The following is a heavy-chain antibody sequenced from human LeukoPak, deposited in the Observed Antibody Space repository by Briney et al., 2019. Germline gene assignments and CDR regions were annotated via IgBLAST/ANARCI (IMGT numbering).Heavy chain of an antibody. J-gene: IGHJ4*02. D-gene: IGHD3-22*01. Sequence: SQTLSLTCTVSGGSITSNYHYWGWIRQPPGKGLEWMGNIYHGGPTYYSPSLQSRITISVDTSKNQFYVKLRSVTAADTAVYYCARLLGSSYYSFDSWGQGTLVTVSS. CDR1: GGSITSNYHY. CDR2: IYHGGPT. CDR3: ARLLGSSYYSFDS. V-gene: IGHV4-39*01.